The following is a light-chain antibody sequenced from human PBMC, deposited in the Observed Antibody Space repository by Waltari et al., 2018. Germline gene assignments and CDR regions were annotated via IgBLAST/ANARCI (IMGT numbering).Light chain of an antibody. V-gene: IGLV2-14*03. J-gene: IGLJ1*01. CDR1: SDDIGTYKF. CDR3: SSYTSSGTRV. Sequence: QPPLTQPASVSGSVGQSITISCTGTSDDIGTYKFVAWYQQYPGKAPKLIIYDVIDRPSGISHRFSGSKSGNTASLIISGLQDEDEADYHCSSYTSSGTRVFGTGTTVTVL. CDR2: DVI.